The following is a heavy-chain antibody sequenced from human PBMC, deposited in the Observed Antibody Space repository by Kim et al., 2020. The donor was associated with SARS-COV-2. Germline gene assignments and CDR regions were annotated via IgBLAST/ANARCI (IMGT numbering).Heavy chain of an antibody. Sequence: NCNTKYSQKFPGRVTITRHTSASTAYMELSSLRSEDTAVYYCAGETSFFDYWGQGTLVTVSS. CDR2: NCNT. CDR3: AGETSFFDY. J-gene: IGHJ4*02. V-gene: IGHV1-3*01.